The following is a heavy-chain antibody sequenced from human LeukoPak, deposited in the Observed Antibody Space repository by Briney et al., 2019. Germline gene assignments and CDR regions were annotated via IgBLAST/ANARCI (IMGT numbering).Heavy chain of an antibody. CDR1: GYTFTSYY. CDR3: ARASGRWELRVAFDI. D-gene: IGHD1-26*01. V-gene: IGHV1-46*01. CDR2: INPSGGST. J-gene: IGHJ3*02. Sequence: ASVKVSCKASGYTFTSYYMHWVRQAPGQGLEWMGIINPSGGSTSYAQKFQGRVTMTRDMSTSTVYMELSRLRSEDTAVYYCARASGRWELRVAFDIWGQGTMVTVSS.